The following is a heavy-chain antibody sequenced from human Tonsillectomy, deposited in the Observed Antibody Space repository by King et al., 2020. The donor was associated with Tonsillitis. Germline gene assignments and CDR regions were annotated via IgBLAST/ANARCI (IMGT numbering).Heavy chain of an antibody. D-gene: IGHD2-8*01. CDR1: GGSISSGGYS. V-gene: IGHV4-30-2*01. J-gene: IGHJ5*02. Sequence: QLQESGSGLVKPSQTLSLTCAVSGGSISSGGYSWSWIRQPPGKGLEWIGYIYHSGSTYYNPSLKSRVTISVDRSKNQFSLKLSSVTAADTAVYYCARSQSRYCTNGVCYTGVWFDTWGQGTLVTVSS. CDR2: IYHSGST. CDR3: ARSQSRYCTNGVCYTGVWFDT.